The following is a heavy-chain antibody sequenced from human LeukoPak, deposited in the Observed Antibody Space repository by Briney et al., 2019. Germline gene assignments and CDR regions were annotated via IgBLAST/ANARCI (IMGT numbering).Heavy chain of an antibody. V-gene: IGHV4-38-2*02. CDR2: IYHSGST. J-gene: IGHJ5*02. Sequence: PSETLSLTCTVSGYSISSGYYWGWIRQPPGKGLEWIGSIYHSGSTYYNPSLKSRVTISVDTSKNQFSLKLSSVTAADTAVYYCARVVTGTTSNWFDPWGQGILVTVSS. CDR3: ARVVTGTTSNWFDP. D-gene: IGHD1-7*01. CDR1: GYSISSGYY.